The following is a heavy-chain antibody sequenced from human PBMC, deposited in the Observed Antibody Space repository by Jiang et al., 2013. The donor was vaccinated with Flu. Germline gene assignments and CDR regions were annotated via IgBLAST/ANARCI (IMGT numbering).Heavy chain of an antibody. D-gene: IGHD1-26*01. V-gene: IGHV2-70*11. CDR2: IDWDDDK. CDR3: ARFPVHLVGSHGVY. CDR1: GFSLSTSGMC. J-gene: IGHJ4*02. Sequence: KPTQTLTLTCTFSGFSLSTSGMCVSWIRQPPGKALEWLARIDWDDDKYYSTSLKTRLTISKDTSKNQVVLTMTNMDPVDTATYYCARFPVHLVGSHGVYWGQGTLVTVSS.